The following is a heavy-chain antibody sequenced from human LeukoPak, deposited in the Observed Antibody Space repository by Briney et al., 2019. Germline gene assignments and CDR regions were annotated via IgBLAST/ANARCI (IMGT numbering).Heavy chain of an antibody. Sequence: SETLSLTCAVYGGSFSGYYWSWIRQHPGKGLEWIGYIYYSGSTYYNPSLKSRVTISVDTSKNQFSLKLSSVTAADTAVYYCARERFHPESLLEARYYFDYWGQGTLVTVSS. CDR2: IYYSGST. CDR1: GGSFSGYY. CDR3: ARERFHPESLLEARYYFDY. J-gene: IGHJ4*02. V-gene: IGHV4-31*11. D-gene: IGHD1-26*01.